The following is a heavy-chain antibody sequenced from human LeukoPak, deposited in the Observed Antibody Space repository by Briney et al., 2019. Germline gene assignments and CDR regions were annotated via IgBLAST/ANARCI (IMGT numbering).Heavy chain of an antibody. Sequence: CXASGFTFSNHGMNWVRQAPGKGLEWVSGISPSGDITYYVDSVKGRFTISRDNSKNKVYVGVSRVRGEDTAVYYCAKDDAWLRFGEWSQGTLVTVSS. J-gene: IGHJ4*02. D-gene: IGHD3-16*01. CDR2: ISPSGDIT. CDR3: AKDDAWLRFGE. CDR1: GFTFSNHG. V-gene: IGHV3-23*01.